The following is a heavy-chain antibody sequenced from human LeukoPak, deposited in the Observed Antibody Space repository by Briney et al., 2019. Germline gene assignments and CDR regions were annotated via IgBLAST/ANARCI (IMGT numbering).Heavy chain of an antibody. Sequence: GGSLRLSCASSRYTLSKSVMHGVGQGPGKGLEWVSAISAGGGSTYHADSVKGRVTISRDNSKNTLYLQMNSLRAEDTAVYYCAKDSRYSKSWFALDSWGQGTLVTVSS. CDR2: ISAGGGST. CDR1: RYTLSKSV. D-gene: IGHD6-13*01. V-gene: IGHV3-23*01. CDR3: AKDSRYSKSWFALDS. J-gene: IGHJ4*02.